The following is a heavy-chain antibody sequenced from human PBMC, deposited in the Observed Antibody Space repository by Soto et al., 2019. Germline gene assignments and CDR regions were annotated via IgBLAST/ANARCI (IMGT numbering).Heavy chain of an antibody. J-gene: IGHJ6*02. CDR2: INYRGSF. V-gene: IGHV4-31*02. CDR3: ARGRPQRQGRNMDV. Sequence: SETLSLTCTVTGGSMSSGDYYWTWIRQHPGKGLEWIGYINYRGSFYYNPSLKSRVSMSVVTSKNQFSLNLSSVTAADTPVYYCARGRPQRQGRNMDVWGQGTTVTVSS. CDR1: GGSMSSGDYY. D-gene: IGHD1-1*01.